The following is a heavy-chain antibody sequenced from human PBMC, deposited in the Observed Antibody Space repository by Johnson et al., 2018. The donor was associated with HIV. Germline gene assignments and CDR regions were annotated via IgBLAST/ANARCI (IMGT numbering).Heavy chain of an antibody. D-gene: IGHD3-10*01. CDR1: GFTFDDYD. J-gene: IGHJ3*02. Sequence: VQLVESGGGLVQPGGSLRLSCAASGFTFDDYDMSWVRQAPGKGLEWVSGINWNGGSTGYADSVKGRFTISRDNAKNSLYLQMNSLRAEDTAVYYCAKALRIFGSGVKEAFDIWGQGTMVTVSS. V-gene: IGHV3-20*04. CDR3: AKALRIFGSGVKEAFDI. CDR2: INWNGGST.